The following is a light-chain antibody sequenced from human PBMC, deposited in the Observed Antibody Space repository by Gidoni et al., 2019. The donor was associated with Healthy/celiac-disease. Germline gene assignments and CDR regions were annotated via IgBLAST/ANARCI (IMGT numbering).Light chain of an antibody. CDR1: QDISNY. CDR3: QQYDNLQLA. J-gene: IGKJ3*01. Sequence: DIQMTQSPSSLSASVGDRVTITCQASQDISNYLNWYQQKPGKAPKLLIYDASNLETGVPSRFSGSGSGTDFTFTISSLQPEDIATYYCQQYDNLQLAFGPXTKVDIK. V-gene: IGKV1-33*01. CDR2: DAS.